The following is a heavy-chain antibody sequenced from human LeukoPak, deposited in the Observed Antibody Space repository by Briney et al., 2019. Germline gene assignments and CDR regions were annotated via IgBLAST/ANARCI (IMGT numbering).Heavy chain of an antibody. D-gene: IGHD3-22*01. Sequence: GGSLRLSCAASGFTVSSNYMSWVRQAPGKGLEWVSVIYSGGSTYYADSVKGRFTISRDNSKNTLYLQMNSLRAEDTAVYYCAKNNGGTYYYDTSGNWGQGTLVTVSS. CDR2: IYSGGST. V-gene: IGHV3-66*01. CDR3: AKNNGGTYYYDTSGN. CDR1: GFTVSSNY. J-gene: IGHJ4*02.